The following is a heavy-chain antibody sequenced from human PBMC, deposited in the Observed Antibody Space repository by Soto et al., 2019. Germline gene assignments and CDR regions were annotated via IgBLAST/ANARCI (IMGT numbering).Heavy chain of an antibody. J-gene: IGHJ4*02. D-gene: IGHD4-4*01. CDR1: GGSISSGDHY. CDR2: IYHTGTP. Sequence: QLQELGPRLVKPSETLSLTCPVSGGSISSGDHYWGWVSQPPGKGLEWIGSIYHTGTPYYNPSLKSRLIMSVDRSENQCSLRLNSVTVTDTAVYYCTGERYSSPCIWGQGTIVTVSS. CDR3: TGERYSSPCI. V-gene: IGHV4-39*01.